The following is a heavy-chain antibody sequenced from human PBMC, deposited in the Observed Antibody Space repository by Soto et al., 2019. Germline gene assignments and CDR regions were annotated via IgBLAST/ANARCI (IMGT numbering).Heavy chain of an antibody. J-gene: IGHJ5*02. CDR2: ISSSSSTI. D-gene: IGHD4-17*01. CDR3: ARSGYYGDYEWDWFDP. Sequence: GGSLRLSCAASGFTFSSYSMNWVRQAPGKGLEWVSYISSSSSTIYYADSVKGRFTISRDNAKNSLYLQMNSLRDEDTAVYYCARSGYYGDYEWDWFDPWGQGTLVPSPQ. V-gene: IGHV3-48*02. CDR1: GFTFSSYS.